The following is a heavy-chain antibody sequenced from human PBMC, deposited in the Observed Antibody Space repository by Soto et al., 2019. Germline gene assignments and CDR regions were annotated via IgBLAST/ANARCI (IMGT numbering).Heavy chain of an antibody. CDR1: GGTFSSYA. CDR3: ARDCSSTSWQRRVYYGMDV. V-gene: IGHV1-69*13. CDR2: IIPIFGTA. Sequence: SVKVSCKASGGTFSSYAISWVRQAPGQGLEWMGGIIPIFGTANYAQKFQGRVTITADESTSTAYMELSSLRSEDTAVYYCARDCSSTSWQRRVYYGMDVWGQGTTVTVSS. J-gene: IGHJ6*02. D-gene: IGHD2-2*01.